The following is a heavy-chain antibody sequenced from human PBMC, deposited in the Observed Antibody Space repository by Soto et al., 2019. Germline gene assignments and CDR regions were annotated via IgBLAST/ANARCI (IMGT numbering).Heavy chain of an antibody. V-gene: IGHV3-23*01. J-gene: IGHJ4*02. D-gene: IGHD6-19*01. Sequence: EVHLLEYGGGLVQPGGSLRLSCVVSGSTFISDDMSWVRQAPGRGLEWVSGISDSGGSTYYADSVKGRFTISRDNAKNTLYLQMKSLRVEDTALYYCAKDGGWSLAVAGLFDYWGPGTQVTVSS. CDR1: GSTFISDD. CDR3: AKDGGWSLAVAGLFDY. CDR2: ISDSGGST.